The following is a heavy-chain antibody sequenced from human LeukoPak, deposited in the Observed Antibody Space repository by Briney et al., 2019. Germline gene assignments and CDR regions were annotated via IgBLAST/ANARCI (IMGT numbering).Heavy chain of an antibody. D-gene: IGHD3-10*01. J-gene: IGHJ4*02. CDR3: ARICTSGSFYCY. Sequence: VASVKVSCKASGYTFTGYFLHWVRQAPGQGLEWMGWINPNSGGPNYARELQGRVTMTRDTSISTAYMELSSLRSDDTAVYYCARICTSGSFYCYWGQGTLVTVSS. CDR1: GYTFTGYF. V-gene: IGHV1-2*02. CDR2: INPNSGGP.